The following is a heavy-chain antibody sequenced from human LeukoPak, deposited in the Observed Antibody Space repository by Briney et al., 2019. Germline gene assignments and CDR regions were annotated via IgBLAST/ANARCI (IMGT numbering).Heavy chain of an antibody. Sequence: ASVKVSCKASGYTFTGYYMHWVRQAPGQGLEWMGRINPNSGGTNYAQKFQGRVTMTRDTSISTAYMELSRLRSEDTAVYYRARDYYGSGSYVDYWGQGTLVTVSS. CDR2: INPNSGGT. J-gene: IGHJ4*02. V-gene: IGHV1-2*06. CDR3: ARDYYGSGSYVDY. D-gene: IGHD3-10*01. CDR1: GYTFTGYY.